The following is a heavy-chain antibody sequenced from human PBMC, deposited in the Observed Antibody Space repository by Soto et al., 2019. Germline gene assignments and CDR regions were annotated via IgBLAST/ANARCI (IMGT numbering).Heavy chain of an antibody. J-gene: IGHJ6*02. D-gene: IGHD3-22*01. Sequence: SVKVSCKASGGTFSSYAISWVRQAPGQGLEWMGGIIPIFGTANYAQKFQGRVTITADESTSTAYMELSSLRSEDTAVYYCARARAPYYYDSSGYYYYGMDVWGQGTTVTVS. CDR2: IIPIFGTA. CDR1: GGTFSSYA. CDR3: ARARAPYYYDSSGYYYYGMDV. V-gene: IGHV1-69*13.